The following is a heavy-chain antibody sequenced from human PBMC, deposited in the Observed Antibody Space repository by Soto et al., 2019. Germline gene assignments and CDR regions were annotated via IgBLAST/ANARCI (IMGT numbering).Heavy chain of an antibody. D-gene: IGHD5-12*01. V-gene: IGHV1-46*01. J-gene: IGHJ6*02. CDR2: INPSGGST. CDR1: GYTLTSYG. Sequence: ASVKVSCKASGYTLTSYGISWVRQAPGQGLEWMGIINPSGGSTSYAQKFQGRVTMTRDTSTSTVHMELRSLRSEAKAVYYCAREPRGATGPHFPLDCGMDVWGPGTTVTVPS. CDR3: AREPRGATGPHFPLDCGMDV.